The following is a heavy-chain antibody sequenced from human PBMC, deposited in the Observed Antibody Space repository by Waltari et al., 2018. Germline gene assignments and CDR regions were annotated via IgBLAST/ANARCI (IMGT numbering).Heavy chain of an antibody. D-gene: IGHD2-15*01. V-gene: IGHV3-30*01. CDR2: ISYDGSNK. J-gene: IGHJ4*02. CDR1: GFTFSSYA. Sequence: QVQLVESGGGVVQPGRSLRLSCAASGFTFSSYAMHWVRQAPGKGLEWVAVISYDGSNKYYADSVKGRFTISRDNSKTTLYLQMNSLRADDTAVYYCAREGIVVVVAAVSYFDYWGQGTLVTVSS. CDR3: AREGIVVVVAAVSYFDY.